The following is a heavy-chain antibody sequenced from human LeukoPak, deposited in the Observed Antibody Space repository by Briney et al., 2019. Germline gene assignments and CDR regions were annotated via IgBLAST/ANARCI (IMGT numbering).Heavy chain of an antibody. D-gene: IGHD6-25*01. Sequence: SETLSLTCTVPRGSVSSSSYYWSWIRQPPGKGLEWIGSIYYSGSSFYNPSLQSRVTISVDTSKNQFSLKLSSVTAGESPVYYCASRSGGGYWGQGTLVTVSS. J-gene: IGHJ4*02. CDR2: IYYSGSS. CDR1: RGSVSSSSYY. CDR3: ASRSGGGY. V-gene: IGHV4-39*01.